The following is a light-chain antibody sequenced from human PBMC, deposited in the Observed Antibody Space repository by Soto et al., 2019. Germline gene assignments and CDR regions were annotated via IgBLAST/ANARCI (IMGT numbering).Light chain of an antibody. CDR3: SSYAGSNIYV. CDR2: EVS. V-gene: IGLV2-8*01. Sequence: QSALTQPPSASGSPEQSVTISCTGTSSDVGGYTYVSWYQQHPGKAPKLMIYEVSKRPSGVPDRFSGSKSGNTASLTVSGLQAEDEADYFCSSYAGSNIYVFGTGTKLTVL. CDR1: SSDVGGYTY. J-gene: IGLJ1*01.